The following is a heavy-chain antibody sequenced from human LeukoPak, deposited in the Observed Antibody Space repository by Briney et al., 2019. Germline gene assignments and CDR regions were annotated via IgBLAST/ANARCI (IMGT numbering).Heavy chain of an antibody. CDR1: GFTFSSYW. CDR3: ARVSSSTTNWFDP. V-gene: IGHV3-74*01. Sequence: TGGSLRLSCAASGFTFSSYWMHWVRQAPGKRLVWVSRINSDGSSTSYTDSVKGRFTISRDNAKNTLYLQMNSLRAEDTAVYYCARVSSSTTNWFDPWGQGTLVTVSS. CDR2: INSDGSST. D-gene: IGHD6-13*01. J-gene: IGHJ5*02.